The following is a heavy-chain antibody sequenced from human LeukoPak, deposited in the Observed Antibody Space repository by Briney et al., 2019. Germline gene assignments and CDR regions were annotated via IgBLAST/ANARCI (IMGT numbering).Heavy chain of an antibody. CDR2: IYYSGST. D-gene: IGHD6-13*01. V-gene: IGHV4-39*07. CDR3: ARYTAAGTVDAFDI. J-gene: IGHJ3*02. CDR1: GGSISSSSYY. Sequence: SETLSLTCTVSGGSISSSSYYWGWIRQPPGKGLEWIGSIYYSGSTYYNPSLKSRVTISVDTSKNQFSLKLSSVTAADTAVYYCARYTAAGTVDAFDIWGQGTMVTVSS.